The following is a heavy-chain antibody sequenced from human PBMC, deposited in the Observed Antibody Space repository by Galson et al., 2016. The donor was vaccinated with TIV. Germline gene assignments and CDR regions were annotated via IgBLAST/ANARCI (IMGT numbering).Heavy chain of an antibody. Sequence: QSGAEVKKPGESLQISCKGSGYTFHSYWIAWVRQMPGKGLEWMGSIYLGDSSTTFSPSFQGQVTITADKSINTVYRQWTTLQASDSATYYCARRRHYDYWTGSSMDVWGQGTTVIVSS. CDR3: ARRRHYDYWTGSSMDV. D-gene: IGHD3-3*01. V-gene: IGHV5-51*01. CDR1: GYTFHSYW. J-gene: IGHJ6*02. CDR2: IYLGDSST.